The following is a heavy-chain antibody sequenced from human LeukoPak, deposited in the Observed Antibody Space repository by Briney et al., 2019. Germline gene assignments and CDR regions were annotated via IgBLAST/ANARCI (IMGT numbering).Heavy chain of an antibody. CDR3: ARALHLNWFDP. D-gene: IGHD3-10*01. J-gene: IGHJ5*02. Sequence: PSETLSLTCTVSGGSISSYYWSWIWQPPGKGLEWIGYIYYSGSTNYNPSLKSRVTISVDTSKNQFSLKPSSVTAADTAVYYCARALHLNWFDPWGQGTLVTVSS. CDR1: GGSISSYY. V-gene: IGHV4-59*12. CDR2: IYYSGST.